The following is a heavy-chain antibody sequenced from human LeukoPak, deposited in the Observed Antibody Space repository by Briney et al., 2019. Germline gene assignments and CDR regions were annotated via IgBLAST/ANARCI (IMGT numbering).Heavy chain of an antibody. CDR3: ARDPRYCSGGSCGFDY. CDR1: GGSVSSGSYY. Sequence: SETLSLTCTVSGGSVSSGSYYWSWIRQPPGKGLEWIGYIYYSGSTNYNPSLKSRVTISVDTSKNQFSLKLSSVTAADTAVYYCARDPRYCSGGSCGFDYWGQGTLVTVSS. V-gene: IGHV4-61*01. J-gene: IGHJ4*02. D-gene: IGHD2-15*01. CDR2: IYYSGST.